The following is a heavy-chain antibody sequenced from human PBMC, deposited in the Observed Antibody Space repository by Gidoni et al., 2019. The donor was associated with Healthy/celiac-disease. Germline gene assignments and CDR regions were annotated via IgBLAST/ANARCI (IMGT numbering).Heavy chain of an antibody. D-gene: IGHD1-26*01. CDR2: ISSSSSTI. V-gene: IGHV3-48*02. CDR1: GFTFSSYR. J-gene: IGHJ4*02. Sequence: EVQLVESGGGLVQPGGSLRLSCAASGFTFSSYRMNWVRPAPGKGLEWISYISSSSSTIYYADSVKGRFTISRDNAKNSLYLQMNSLRDEDTAVYYCARDEIVGATNFDYWGQGTLVTVSS. CDR3: ARDEIVGATNFDY.